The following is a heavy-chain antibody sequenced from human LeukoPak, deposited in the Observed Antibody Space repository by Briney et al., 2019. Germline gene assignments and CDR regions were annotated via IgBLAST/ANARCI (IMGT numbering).Heavy chain of an antibody. CDR3: ARKRGGAAAGNWFDP. Sequence: NLGEPLKISCKGSGYSFTSYWIGWVRQMPGKGLEWMGIIYPGDSDTRYSPSFQGQVTISADKSISTAYLQWSSLKASDTAMYYCARKRGGAAAGNWFDPWGQGTLVTVSS. CDR2: IYPGDSDT. CDR1: GYSFTSYW. J-gene: IGHJ5*02. D-gene: IGHD6-13*01. V-gene: IGHV5-51*01.